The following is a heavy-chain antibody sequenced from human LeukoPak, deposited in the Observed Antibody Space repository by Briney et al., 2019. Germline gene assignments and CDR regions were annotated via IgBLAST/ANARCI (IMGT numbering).Heavy chain of an antibody. Sequence: SETLSLTCTVSGGSVSSSSYYWGWIRQPPGKGLEWIGSIYYSGSTYYNPSLKSRVTISVDTSKNQFSLKLSSVTAADTAVYYCARHIPIYDFWSGYSPAPFDPWGQGTLVTVSS. CDR3: ARHIPIYDFWSGYSPAPFDP. CDR2: IYYSGST. J-gene: IGHJ5*02. D-gene: IGHD3-3*01. CDR1: GGSVSSSSYY. V-gene: IGHV4-39*01.